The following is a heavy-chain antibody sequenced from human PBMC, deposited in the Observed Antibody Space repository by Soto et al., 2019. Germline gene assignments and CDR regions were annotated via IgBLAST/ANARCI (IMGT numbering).Heavy chain of an antibody. CDR3: ARGGVGDCSGGSCSSVDY. V-gene: IGHV4-34*01. Sequence: SETLSLTCAVSGGSFSGYYWSWIRQPPAKGLEWIGEINHSGNTNYNPSLKSRVTISVDTSKNQFSLKLSSVTAADTAVYYCARGGVGDCSGGSCSSVDYWGQGTLVTVSS. CDR1: GGSFSGYY. D-gene: IGHD2-15*01. CDR2: INHSGNT. J-gene: IGHJ4*02.